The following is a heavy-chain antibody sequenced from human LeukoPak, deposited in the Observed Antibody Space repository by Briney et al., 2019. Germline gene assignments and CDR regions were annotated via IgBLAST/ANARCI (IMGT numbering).Heavy chain of an antibody. D-gene: IGHD3-22*01. V-gene: IGHV5-51*01. CDR1: GYSFNSDW. CDR2: IYPRDSES. Sequence: GESLKISCKGSGYSFNSDWISLLRQMRGKGLEWMVIIYPRDSESRYGPSFHGHVTISADASISAAYLQWSSLQGSDTAMYYCARFADSSGYYDYWGQGTLVTVS. CDR3: ARFADSSGYYDY. J-gene: IGHJ4*02.